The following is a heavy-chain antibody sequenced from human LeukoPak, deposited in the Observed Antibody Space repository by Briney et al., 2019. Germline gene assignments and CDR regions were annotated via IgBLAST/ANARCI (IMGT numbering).Heavy chain of an antibody. CDR1: GFTFSSYA. J-gene: IGHJ4*02. CDR2: ISGSGGST. D-gene: IGHD2-15*01. V-gene: IGHV3-23*01. Sequence: PGGSLRLSCAASGFTFSSYAMSWVRQAPGKGLEWVSAISGSGGSTYYADSVKGRFSISSDNSKNTLYLQMNSLRAEDTAVYYCAKDLLKESTGGSSDYWGQGTLVTVSS. CDR3: AKDLLKESTGGSSDY.